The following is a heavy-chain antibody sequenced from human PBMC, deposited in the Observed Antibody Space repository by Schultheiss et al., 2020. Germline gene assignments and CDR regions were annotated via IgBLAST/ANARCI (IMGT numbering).Heavy chain of an antibody. CDR3: ARRHPYDSSVDY. CDR1: GGSISSSNW. CDR2: IYHSGST. Sequence: SETLSLICAVSGGSISSSNWWSWVRQPPGKGLEWIGEIYHSGSTNYNPSLKSRVTISVDTSKNQFSLKLSSVTAADTAVYYCARRHPYDSSVDYWGQGTLVTVSS. J-gene: IGHJ4*02. D-gene: IGHD3-22*01. V-gene: IGHV4-4*02.